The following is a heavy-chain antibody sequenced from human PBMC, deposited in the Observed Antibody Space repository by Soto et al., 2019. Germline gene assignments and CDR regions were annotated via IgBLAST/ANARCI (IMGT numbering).Heavy chain of an antibody. V-gene: IGHV1-46*03. J-gene: IGHJ5*02. Sequence: GASVKVSCKASGYTFTSYYMHWVRQAPGQGLEWMGIINPSGGSTSYAQKFQGRVTMTRDTSTSTVYMELSSLRSEDTAVYYCARRHYDFWSGLPNWFDPWGQGTLVTVSS. CDR1: GYTFTSYY. CDR2: INPSGGST. D-gene: IGHD3-3*01. CDR3: ARRHYDFWSGLPNWFDP.